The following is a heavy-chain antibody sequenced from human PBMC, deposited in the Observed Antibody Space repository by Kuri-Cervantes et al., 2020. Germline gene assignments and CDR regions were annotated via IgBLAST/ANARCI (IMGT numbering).Heavy chain of an antibody. CDR2: ISWNSGSI. CDR3: AKRGSGTSPDFDY. D-gene: IGHD3-16*01. J-gene: IGHJ4*02. Sequence: GGSLRLSCAASGFTFDDYAMHWVRQAPGKGLEWVSGISWNSGSIGYADSVKGRFTISRDNAKNSLYLQMNSLRAEDTAVYYCAKRGSGTSPDFDYWGLGTLVTVSS. V-gene: IGHV3-9*01. CDR1: GFTFDDYA.